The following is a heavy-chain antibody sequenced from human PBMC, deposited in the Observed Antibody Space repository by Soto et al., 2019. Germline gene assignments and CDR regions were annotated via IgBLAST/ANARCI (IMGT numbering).Heavy chain of an antibody. D-gene: IGHD2-15*01. CDR1: GFTFSSYA. J-gene: IGHJ3*02. CDR2: ISYDGSNK. Sequence: GGSLRLSCAASGFTFSSYAMHWVRQAPGKGLEWVAVISYDGSNKYYADSVKGRFTISRDNSKNTLYLQMNSLRAEDTAVYYCARDRHCSGGSCYSIIWGHHDAFDIWGQGTMVTVSS. V-gene: IGHV3-30-3*01. CDR3: ARDRHCSGGSCYSIIWGHHDAFDI.